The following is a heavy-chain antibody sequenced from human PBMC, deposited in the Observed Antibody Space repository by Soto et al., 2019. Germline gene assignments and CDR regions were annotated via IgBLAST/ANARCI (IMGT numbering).Heavy chain of an antibody. V-gene: IGHV1-69*01. D-gene: IGHD5-12*01. CDR2: IIPIFGTA. CDR1: GGTFSSYA. CDR3: ARDVGFRDGYTYYFDY. Sequence: QVQLVQSGAEVKKPGSSVKVSCKASGGTFSSYAISWVRQAPGQGLEWMGGIIPIFGTANYAQKFQGRVTITADDSTSTAYMELSSLRSEDTAVYYCARDVGFRDGYTYYFDYWGQGTLVTVSS. J-gene: IGHJ4*02.